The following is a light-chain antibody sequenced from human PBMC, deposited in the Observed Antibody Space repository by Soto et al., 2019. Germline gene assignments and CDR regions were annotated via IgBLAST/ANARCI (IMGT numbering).Light chain of an antibody. CDR1: SSDVGGYNY. V-gene: IGLV2-11*01. CDR2: DVS. Sequence: QSALTQPRSVSGSPGQSVTISCTGTSSDVGGYNYVSWYQQHPGKAPKHMIYDVSKRPSGVPDRFSGYKSGNTASLTISGLQAEDEADYYCCSYAGSYTSYVFGTGTKLTVL. J-gene: IGLJ1*01. CDR3: CSYAGSYTSYV.